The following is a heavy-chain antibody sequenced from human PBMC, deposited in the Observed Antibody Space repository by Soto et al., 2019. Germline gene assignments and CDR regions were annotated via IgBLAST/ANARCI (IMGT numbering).Heavy chain of an antibody. J-gene: IGHJ4*02. CDR3: VRDTQRNEY. D-gene: IGHD2-2*01. CDR1: GYDFSSYG. Sequence: QVQLVQSGAEVKKPGASVKVSCKASGYDFSSYGISWVRQAPGQGLEWMGWISASNGNRDYAQQFQGRVTMTSDTSRTTAYMELRSLRSDDTAVYYCVRDTQRNEYWGQGTLVNVSS. CDR2: ISASNGNR. V-gene: IGHV1-18*04.